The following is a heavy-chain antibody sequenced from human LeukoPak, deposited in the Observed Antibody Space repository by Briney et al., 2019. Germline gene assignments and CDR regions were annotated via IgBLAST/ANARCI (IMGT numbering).Heavy chain of an antibody. CDR3: VKTIAVAGNFDY. Sequence: AGGSLRLSCSASGFTFSSYTMHWVRQAPGKGLEYVSAISPNGGSTYYGDSVKGRFTISRDNSKKMLYLQMSSLRAEDTAVYYCVKTIAVAGNFDYWGQGTLVTVS. CDR1: GFTFSSYT. J-gene: IGHJ4*02. CDR2: ISPNGGST. D-gene: IGHD6-13*01. V-gene: IGHV3-64D*09.